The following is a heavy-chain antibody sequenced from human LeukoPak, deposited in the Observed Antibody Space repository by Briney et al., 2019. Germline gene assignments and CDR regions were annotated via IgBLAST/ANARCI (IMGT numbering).Heavy chain of an antibody. D-gene: IGHD4-17*01. J-gene: IGHJ1*01. V-gene: IGHV1-2*02. CDR2: INPNSGDT. CDR1: GYTFTGYY. CDR3: ASVGFSDGDYVGYFQH. Sequence: ASVKVSCKASGYTFTGYYMHWVRQAPGQGLEWMGWINPNSGDTNYAQKFQGRVTMTRDTSISTAYMELSRLRSDDTAVYYCASVGFSDGDYVGYFQHWGQGTLVTVSS.